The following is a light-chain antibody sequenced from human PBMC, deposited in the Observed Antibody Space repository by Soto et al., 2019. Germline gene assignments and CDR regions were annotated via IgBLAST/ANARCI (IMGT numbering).Light chain of an antibody. J-gene: IGKJ2*01. V-gene: IGKV3-15*01. Sequence: EIVMTQSPATLSVSAGERATLSCRASQSVSSNLAWYQQKPGQAPRLLIYGASTRASGIPARFSGSGSGTEFTLTISSLQSEDFAFYYCQQYNSWPHTFGQGTKLEIK. CDR3: QQYNSWPHT. CDR2: GAS. CDR1: QSVSSN.